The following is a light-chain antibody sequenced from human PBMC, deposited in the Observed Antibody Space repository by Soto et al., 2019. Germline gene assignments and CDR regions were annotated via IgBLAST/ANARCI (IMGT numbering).Light chain of an antibody. Sequence: DIQMTQSPSSLSVSVGDRVTITCRASQDIRNYLAWYQQKPGKVPKLLIYAASTLQSGVPSRFSGSGSGTDFTLTINSLQPEDIATFYCQQLNVYPVTFGQGTRLEIK. CDR3: QQLNVYPVT. V-gene: IGKV1-27*01. J-gene: IGKJ5*01. CDR2: AAS. CDR1: QDIRNY.